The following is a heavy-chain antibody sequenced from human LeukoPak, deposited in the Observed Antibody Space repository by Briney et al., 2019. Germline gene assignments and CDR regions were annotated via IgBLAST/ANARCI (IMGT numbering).Heavy chain of an antibody. CDR3: ATRYSSSWDYYYYYGMDV. D-gene: IGHD6-13*01. Sequence: SQTLSFTCTVSGGSISSGSYYWSWIRQPAGKGLEWIGRIYTSGSTNYNPSLKSRVTISVDTSKNQFSLKLSSVTAADTAVYYCATRYSSSWDYYYYYGMDVWGQGTTVTVSS. J-gene: IGHJ6*02. V-gene: IGHV4-61*02. CDR1: GGSISSGSYY. CDR2: IYTSGST.